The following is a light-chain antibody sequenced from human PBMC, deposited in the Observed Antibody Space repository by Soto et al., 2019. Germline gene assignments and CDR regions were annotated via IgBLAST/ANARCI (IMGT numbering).Light chain of an antibody. CDR3: QHCDYLPI. J-gene: IGKJ3*01. V-gene: IGKV1-33*01. CDR1: QDITSY. CDR2: DAS. Sequence: DIQMTQSPSSLSASVGDRVTITCQASQDITSYLNWYQHKPGKAPKLLIYDASILEAGVPPRFSGSGSGTDFTLAISGLQPEDVATYYCQHCDYLPIFGPGTTADFK.